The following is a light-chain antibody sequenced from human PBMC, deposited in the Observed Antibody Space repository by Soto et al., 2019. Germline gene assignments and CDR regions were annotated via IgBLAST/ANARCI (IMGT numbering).Light chain of an antibody. CDR2: EVS. CDR3: SSYTSRTTPV. V-gene: IGLV2-14*01. J-gene: IGLJ2*01. CDR1: SSDVGGYAY. Sequence: QSVLTQPASVSGSPGQTITISCTGTSSDVGGYAYVSWYQQYPGKVPKLVISEVSNRPSGVSHRFSGSRSGNTASLTISGFQAEDEADYHCSSYTSRTTPVFGGGTKVTVL.